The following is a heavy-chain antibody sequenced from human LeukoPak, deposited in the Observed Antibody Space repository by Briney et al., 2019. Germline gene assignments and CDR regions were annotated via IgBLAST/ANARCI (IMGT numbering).Heavy chain of an antibody. CDR1: GGSISSYY. J-gene: IGHJ3*02. D-gene: IGHD3-10*01. CDR3: ARLTAMVRGVQYAFDI. V-gene: IGHV4-59*01. Sequence: PSETLSLTCTVSGGSISSYYWSWLRQPPGKGLEWIGYIYYSGSTNYNPSLKSRVTISVDTSKNQFSLKLSSVTAADTAVYYCARLTAMVRGVQYAFDIWGQGTMVTVSS. CDR2: IYYSGST.